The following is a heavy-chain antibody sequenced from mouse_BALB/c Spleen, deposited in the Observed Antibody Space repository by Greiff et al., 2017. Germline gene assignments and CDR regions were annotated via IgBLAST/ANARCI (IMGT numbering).Heavy chain of an antibody. J-gene: IGHJ3*01. D-gene: IGHD1-1*01. CDR2: ILPGSGST. Sequence: VQLQQSGAELMKPGASVKISCKATGYTFSSYWIEWVKQRPGHGLEWIGEILPGSGSTNYNEKFKGKATFTADTSSNTAYMQLSSLTSEDSAVYYCTRVYGSSYVGWFAYWGQGTLVTVSA. CDR3: TRVYGSSYVGWFAY. CDR1: GYTFSSYW. V-gene: IGHV1-9*01.